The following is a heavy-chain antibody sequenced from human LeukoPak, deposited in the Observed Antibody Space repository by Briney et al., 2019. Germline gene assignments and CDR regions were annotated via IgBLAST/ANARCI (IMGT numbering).Heavy chain of an antibody. CDR3: ARQANWFDS. Sequence: SETLSLTCTVSGGSMSSGTFYWAWIRRPPGKGLEWIGNIYYSGNTYYNPSLKSRVTTSVDTSKNQFSLKLRSVTATDTAVYYCARQANWFDSWGQGTLVTVSS. CDR2: IYYSGNT. V-gene: IGHV4-39*01. J-gene: IGHJ5*01. CDR1: GGSMSSGTFY.